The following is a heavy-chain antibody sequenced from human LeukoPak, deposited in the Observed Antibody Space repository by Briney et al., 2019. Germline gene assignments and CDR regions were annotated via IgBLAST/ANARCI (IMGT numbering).Heavy chain of an antibody. D-gene: IGHD6-13*01. CDR2: IKQDGSEK. V-gene: IGHV3-7*01. J-gene: IGHJ6*02. Sequence: PGGSLRLSCAASGFTFSSYWMSWVRQAPGKGLEWVANIKQDGSEKYYVDSVKGRFTISRDNAKNSLYLQMNSLRAEDTAVYYCARDISERGPIAAAGPHIVVHYYCYGMDVWGQGTTVTVSS. CDR1: GFTFSSYW. CDR3: ARDISERGPIAAAGPHIVVHYYCYGMDV.